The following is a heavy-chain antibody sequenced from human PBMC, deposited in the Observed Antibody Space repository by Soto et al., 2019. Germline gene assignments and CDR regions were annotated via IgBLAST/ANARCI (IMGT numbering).Heavy chain of an antibody. J-gene: IGHJ4*02. Sequence: GGSLRLSCAASGFTFSSYAMSWVRQAPGKGLEWVSAISGSGGSTYYADSVKGRFTISRDNSKNTLYLQMNSLRAEDTAVYYCAKGTGTIFGVVIYFDYWGQGTLVTVSS. CDR2: ISGSGGST. D-gene: IGHD3-3*01. CDR1: GFTFSSYA. V-gene: IGHV3-23*01. CDR3: AKGTGTIFGVVIYFDY.